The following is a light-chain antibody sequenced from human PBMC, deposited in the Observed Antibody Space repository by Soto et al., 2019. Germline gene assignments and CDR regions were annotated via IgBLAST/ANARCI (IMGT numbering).Light chain of an antibody. CDR1: SSDIGAYNY. CDR3: SSYTGSGTLVV. V-gene: IGLV2-14*01. J-gene: IGLJ2*01. Sequence: QSVLTQPASVSGSPGQSITISCTGSSSDIGAYNYVSWYQQHPGKVPKVMIYEVSKRPPGLSNRFSGSKSGNTASLTISGLQAEDEADYYCSSYTGSGTLVVFGGGTKLTVL. CDR2: EVS.